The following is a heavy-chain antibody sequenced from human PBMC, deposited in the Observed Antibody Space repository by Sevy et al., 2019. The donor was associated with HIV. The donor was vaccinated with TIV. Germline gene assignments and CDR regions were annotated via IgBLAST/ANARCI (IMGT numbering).Heavy chain of an antibody. CDR1: GGSVSSGTYY. J-gene: IGHJ6*03. Sequence: SETLSLSCSVSGGSVSSGTYYWSWIRQPPGKGLEWIGHIYKTGSTNYKLSLQSRVTISVDTSTNQFSLRLRSVTAADTAVYYCARVPRGQLWYSGSLGGYYYHMDVWGKGTTATVS. CDR3: ARVPRGQLWYSGSLGGYYYHMDV. D-gene: IGHD3-16*01. V-gene: IGHV4-61*01. CDR2: IYKTGST.